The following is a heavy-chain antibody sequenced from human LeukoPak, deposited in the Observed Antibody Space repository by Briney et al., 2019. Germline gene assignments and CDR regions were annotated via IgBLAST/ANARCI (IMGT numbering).Heavy chain of an antibody. CDR2: ISSSGSTI. Sequence: GGSLRLSCAASGFTLSNAWMNWVRQAPGKGLEWVSYISSSGSTIYYADSVKGRFTISRDNAKNSLYLQMNSLRAEDTAVYYCASQYYDILTGHPLDYWGQGTLVTVSS. CDR3: ASQYYDILTGHPLDY. J-gene: IGHJ4*02. D-gene: IGHD3-9*01. CDR1: GFTLSNAW. V-gene: IGHV3-48*04.